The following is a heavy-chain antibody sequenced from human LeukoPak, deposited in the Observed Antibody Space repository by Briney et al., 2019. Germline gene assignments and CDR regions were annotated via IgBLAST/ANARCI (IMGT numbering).Heavy chain of an antibody. CDR1: GFTFCSHA. CDR3: AKDRGGGNSEAFDI. CDR2: IGAGGTFT. Sequence: GGSLRLSCTASGFTFCSHAMSWVRQAPGKGLEWVSGIGAGGTFTYYADSLKGRFTISSDHSRNTRLLQMNSLRADDTAVYYCAKDRGGGNSEAFDIWGRGTMVTVSS. D-gene: IGHD2-21*01. V-gene: IGHV3-23*01. J-gene: IGHJ3*02.